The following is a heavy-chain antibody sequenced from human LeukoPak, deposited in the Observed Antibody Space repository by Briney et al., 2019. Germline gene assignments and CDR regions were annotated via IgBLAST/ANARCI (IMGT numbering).Heavy chain of an antibody. Sequence: ASVTVSCTASGYTFTSYGISWVRQAPGQGLEWMGWISGYNGNTYYAQKLQGRVTLTTDTSTGTAYMELRSLRSDDTAVYYSSECPTSAIEAMRAWCDPWGQGTLVTVSS. CDR3: SECPTSAIEAMRAWCDP. CDR2: ISGYNGNT. J-gene: IGHJ5*02. CDR1: GYTFTSYG. V-gene: IGHV1-18*01. D-gene: IGHD6-6*01.